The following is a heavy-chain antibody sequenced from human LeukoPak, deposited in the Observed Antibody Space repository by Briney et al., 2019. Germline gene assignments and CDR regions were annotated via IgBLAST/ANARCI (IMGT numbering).Heavy chain of an antibody. CDR2: IKQDGSEK. Sequence: PGGSLRLSCAASGFTFSSYWMSWVRQAPGKGLEWVANIKQDGSEKYYVDSVKGRFTISRDNAKNSLYLQMNSLRAEDTAVYYCARGGGYSYGYPGYWGQGTLVTVSS. D-gene: IGHD5-18*01. CDR3: ARGGGYSYGYPGY. V-gene: IGHV3-7*01. CDR1: GFTFSSYW. J-gene: IGHJ4*02.